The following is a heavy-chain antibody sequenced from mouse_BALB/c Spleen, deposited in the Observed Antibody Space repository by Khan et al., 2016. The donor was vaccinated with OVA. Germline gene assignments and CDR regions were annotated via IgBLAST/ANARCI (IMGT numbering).Heavy chain of an antibody. CDR1: GYTFTDYS. J-gene: IGHJ3*01. D-gene: IGHD3-3*01. V-gene: IGHV1-77*01. CDR3: AREGDAWFPY. Sequence: VQLQQSGAELARPGASVTLSCKASGYTFTDYSINWVRQRTGQGLEWIGEIYPGNDNTYYNEKFKGKATLTADKSSNTAYLQRSSLRSEEYAGDFCAREGDAWFPYWGQGTLVTVSA. CDR2: IYPGNDNT.